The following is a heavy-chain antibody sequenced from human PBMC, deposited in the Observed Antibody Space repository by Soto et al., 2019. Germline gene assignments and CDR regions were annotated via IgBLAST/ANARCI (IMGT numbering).Heavy chain of an antibody. CDR2: INDSGVTT. D-gene: IGHD2-2*01. CDR3: AKAYRSSLVPSRVNWFDP. V-gene: IGHV3-23*01. J-gene: IGHJ5*02. Sequence: EVQLLESGGGLVQPGGSLRLSCAASGFTFSSYAMSWVRQAPGRGLEWVSGINDSGVTTYYADSVKGRFTVSRDNSKNTLYLQMNSLRAEDAAVYYCAKAYRSSLVPSRVNWFDPWGQGTLVTVSS. CDR1: GFTFSSYA.